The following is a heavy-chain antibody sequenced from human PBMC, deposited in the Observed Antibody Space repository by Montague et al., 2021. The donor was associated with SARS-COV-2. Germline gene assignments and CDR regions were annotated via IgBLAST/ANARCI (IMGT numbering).Heavy chain of an antibody. CDR3: ASAMGVLGSSTSDGSYYYGMDV. CDR1: GGSISSDY. Sequence: SETLSLTCTVSGGSISSDYWCWIWHPPGKGLGWMWFVYYNWSTNYYHSLKSRVTISIDTSKNKFSLMLSSVTAADTAVYYCASAMGVLGSSTSDGSYYYGMDVWGQGTTVTVSS. V-gene: IGHV4-59*01. D-gene: IGHD2-2*01. J-gene: IGHJ6*02. CDR2: VYYNWST.